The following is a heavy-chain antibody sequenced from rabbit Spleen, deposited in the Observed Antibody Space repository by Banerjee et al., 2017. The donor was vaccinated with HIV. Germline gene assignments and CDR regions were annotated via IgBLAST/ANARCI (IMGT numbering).Heavy chain of an antibody. CDR2: INMVTGKS. D-gene: IGHD8-1*01. J-gene: IGHJ6*01. V-gene: IGHV1S45*01. CDR1: GVSFNDKDV. Sequence: QEQLVESGGGLVQPEGSLTLTCKASGVSFNDKDVMCWVRQAPGKGLEWITCINMVTGKSVYANWAKGRFTISKTSSTTVTLQMTRLTAADTATYFCARDTASSFSSYGMDLWGQGTLVTVS. CDR3: ARDTASSFSSYGMDL.